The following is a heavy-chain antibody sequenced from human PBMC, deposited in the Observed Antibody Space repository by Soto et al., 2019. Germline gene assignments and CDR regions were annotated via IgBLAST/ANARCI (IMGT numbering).Heavy chain of an antibody. CDR1: GFTFDDSA. CDR2: ISWSSGTI. Sequence: EVQLVESGGGLVQPGRSLRLSCAASGFTFDDSAMHWVRQAPGKGLEWVSGISWSSGTIGYTDSVKGRFTISRDNAKNSLYLQMNSLRAEDTALYYCAKAVAAWGYFDYWGQGTLVTVSS. D-gene: IGHD6-19*01. CDR3: AKAVAAWGYFDY. J-gene: IGHJ4*03. V-gene: IGHV3-9*01.